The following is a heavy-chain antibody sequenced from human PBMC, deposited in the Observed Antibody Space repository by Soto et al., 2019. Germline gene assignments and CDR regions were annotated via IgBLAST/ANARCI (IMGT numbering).Heavy chain of an antibody. J-gene: IGHJ6*02. Sequence: QVQLVESGGGVVQPGRSLRLSCAASGFTFSSYGMHWVRQAPGKGLEWVAVISYDGSNKYYADSVKGRFTISRDNSKNTLYLQMNSLRAEDTAVYYCAKDKGIAAAGPLKYYYSYGMDVWGQGTTVTVSS. D-gene: IGHD6-13*01. CDR1: GFTFSSYG. V-gene: IGHV3-30*18. CDR2: ISYDGSNK. CDR3: AKDKGIAAAGPLKYYYSYGMDV.